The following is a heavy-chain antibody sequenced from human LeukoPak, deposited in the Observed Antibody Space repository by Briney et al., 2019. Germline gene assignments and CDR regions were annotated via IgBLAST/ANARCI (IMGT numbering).Heavy chain of an antibody. CDR1: GGTFSGYY. Sequence: SETLSLSCAVYGGTFSGYYWSWIRQPPGKGLEWIGEINHSGSTNYYPSLNSRVTISVDTSRNQFSLKLSSVTAADTAVYYCAREEKQQLAQGYYFDYWGQGTLVTVSS. D-gene: IGHD6-13*01. J-gene: IGHJ4*02. V-gene: IGHV4-34*01. CDR3: AREEKQQLAQGYYFDY. CDR2: INHSGST.